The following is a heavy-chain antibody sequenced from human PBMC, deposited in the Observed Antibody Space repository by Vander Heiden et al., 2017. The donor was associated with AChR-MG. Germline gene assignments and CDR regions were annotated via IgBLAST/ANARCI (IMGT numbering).Heavy chain of an antibody. D-gene: IGHD6-6*01. CDR1: GGTFSSDA. J-gene: IGHJ6*02. CDR2: IIPIFGTA. CDR3: ARLAARDYYYYYGMDV. Sequence: QVQLVQSGAEVKKPGSSVKVSCKASGGTFSSDAISGVRQAPGQGLEGMGGIIPIFGTANYAQKCQGRVTITADESTSTAYMERSSLRSEDTAVYYCARLAARDYYYYYGMDVWGQGTTVTVSS. V-gene: IGHV1-69*01.